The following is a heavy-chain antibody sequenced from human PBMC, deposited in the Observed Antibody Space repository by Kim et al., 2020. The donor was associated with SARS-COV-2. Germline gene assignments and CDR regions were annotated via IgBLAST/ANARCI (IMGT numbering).Heavy chain of an antibody. CDR1: GDIFSNYA. CDR3: ARESDGSFDY. CDR2: IIPILGIS. J-gene: IGHJ4*02. Sequence: SVKVSCKASGDIFSNYAITWVRQAPGQGLEWMGRIIPILGISNAAQKFQGRVTITADNSTATVFMELSSLRSDDTAVYYCARESDGSFDYWGQGTLV. V-gene: IGHV1-69*04. D-gene: IGHD3-10*01.